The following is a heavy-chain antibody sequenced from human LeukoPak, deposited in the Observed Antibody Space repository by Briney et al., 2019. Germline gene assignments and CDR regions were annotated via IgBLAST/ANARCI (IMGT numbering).Heavy chain of an antibody. V-gene: IGHV3-53*01. CDR2: IYSGGST. J-gene: IGHJ4*02. Sequence: PGGSLRLSCAASGFTVSSNYMNWVRQAPGKGLEWVSVIYSGGSTYYADSVKGRFTISRDNSKNTLYLQMNSLRAEDTAVYYCARGGPGEDDILTGSHDYWGQGTLVTVSS. CDR3: ARGGPGEDDILTGSHDY. CDR1: GFTVSSNY. D-gene: IGHD3-9*01.